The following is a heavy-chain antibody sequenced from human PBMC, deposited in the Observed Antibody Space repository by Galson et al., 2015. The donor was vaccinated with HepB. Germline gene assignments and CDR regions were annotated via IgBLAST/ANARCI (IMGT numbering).Heavy chain of an antibody. CDR1: GFTFSSYS. CDR2: ISSSSSTI. D-gene: IGHD6-19*01. V-gene: IGHV3-48*01. CDR3: ARDLGGSSGWNNWFDP. J-gene: IGHJ5*02. Sequence: SLRLSCAASGFTFSSYSMNWVRQAPGKGLEWVSYISSSSSTIYYADSVKGRFTISRDNAKNSLYLQMNSLRAEDTAVYYCARDLGGSSGWNNWFDPWGQGTLVTVSS.